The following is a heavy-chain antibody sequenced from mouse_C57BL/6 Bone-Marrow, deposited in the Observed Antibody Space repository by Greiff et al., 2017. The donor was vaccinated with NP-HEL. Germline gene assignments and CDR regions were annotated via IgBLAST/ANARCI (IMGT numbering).Heavy chain of an antibody. J-gene: IGHJ3*01. CDR1: GYTFTSYW. Sequence: VQLQQPGAELVKPGASVKLSCKASGYTFTSYWMHWVKQRPGQGLEWIGMIHPTSGSTNYNEKFKGKATLTVDKSSSTAYMQLSSLTSEDSAVYYCAKTAQATRFAYWGQGTLVTVSA. CDR3: AKTAQATRFAY. V-gene: IGHV1-64*01. CDR2: IHPTSGST. D-gene: IGHD3-2*02.